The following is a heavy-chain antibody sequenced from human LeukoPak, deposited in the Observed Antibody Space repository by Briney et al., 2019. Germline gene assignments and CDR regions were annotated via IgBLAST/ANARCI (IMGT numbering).Heavy chain of an antibody. Sequence: GGSLRLSCAASGFTFSSYWMSWARQAPGKGLEWVANIKQDGSEKYHVDSVKGRFTISRDNAKNSLYLQMNSLRAEDTAVYYCARSYYVWGSYPPDDYWGQGTLVTVSS. CDR2: IKQDGSEK. CDR3: ARSYYVWGSYPPDDY. J-gene: IGHJ4*02. CDR1: GFTFSSYW. V-gene: IGHV3-7*01. D-gene: IGHD3-16*02.